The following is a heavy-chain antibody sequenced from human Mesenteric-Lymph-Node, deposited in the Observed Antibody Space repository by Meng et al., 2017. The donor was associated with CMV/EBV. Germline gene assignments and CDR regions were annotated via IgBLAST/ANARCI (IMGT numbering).Heavy chain of an antibody. V-gene: IGHV4-30-2*01. CDR1: GSSVSNGDHS. J-gene: IGHJ4*02. CDR3: ANDYGSGSYRFDY. CDR2: IFYTGST. D-gene: IGHD3-10*01. Sequence: GSGSSVSNGDHSWSWVRQPPGRGLELLGYIFYTGSTYYHPSLKGRVTMSMDRSKNQFSLKLTSVTAADTAVYYCANDYGSGSYRFDYWGQGTLVTVSS.